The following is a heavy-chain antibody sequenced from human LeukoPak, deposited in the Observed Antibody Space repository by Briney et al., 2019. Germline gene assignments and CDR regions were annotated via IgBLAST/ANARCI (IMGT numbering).Heavy chain of an antibody. CDR1: GFTFSSYE. CDR3: AKDSMGWTYYYDSSGYINYFDY. D-gene: IGHD3-22*01. V-gene: IGHV3-48*03. Sequence: GGSLRLSCAASGFTFSSYEMNWVRQAPGKGLEWVSYISSSGSTIYYADSVKGRFTISRDNAKNSLYLQMNSLRAEDTDVYYCAKDSMGWTYYYDSSGYINYFDYWGQGTLVTVSS. J-gene: IGHJ4*02. CDR2: ISSSGSTI.